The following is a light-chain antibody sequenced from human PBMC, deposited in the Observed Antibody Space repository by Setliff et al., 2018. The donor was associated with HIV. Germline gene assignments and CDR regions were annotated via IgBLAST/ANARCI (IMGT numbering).Light chain of an antibody. CDR2: EVN. CDR3: CSYAGTYTSYWI. Sequence: QSALTQPPSVSGSPGQSVTISCTGTSSDVGSYNRVSWYQQPPGTAPKLMIYEVNNRPSGVPDRFSGSKSGNTASLTISGLQAEDEADYYCCSYAGTYTSYWIFGGGTKVTVL. CDR1: SSDVGSYNR. J-gene: IGLJ3*02. V-gene: IGLV2-18*02.